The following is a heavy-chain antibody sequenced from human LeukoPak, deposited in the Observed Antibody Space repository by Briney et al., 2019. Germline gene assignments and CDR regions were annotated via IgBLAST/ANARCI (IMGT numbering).Heavy chain of an antibody. V-gene: IGHV4-59*01. CDR1: GGSISSYY. CDR2: IYYSGST. J-gene: IGHJ6*03. D-gene: IGHD6-19*01. Sequence: SETLSLTCTVSGGSISSYYWSWIRQPPGKGLEWIGYIYYSGSTNYNPSLKSRVTISVDTSKNQFSLKLSSVTAADTAVYYCARGWYGDYYYYMDVWGKGTTVTVSS. CDR3: ARGWYGDYYYYMDV.